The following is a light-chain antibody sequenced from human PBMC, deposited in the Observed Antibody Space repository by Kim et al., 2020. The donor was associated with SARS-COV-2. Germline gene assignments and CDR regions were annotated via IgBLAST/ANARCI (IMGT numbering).Light chain of an antibody. CDR1: QSITSY. J-gene: IGKJ2*01. CDR2: AAS. V-gene: IGKV1-39*01. Sequence: SASVGDRVTITCRASQSITSYLNWYHQKPGKAPKLLIYAASSLQSGVPSRFSGSGSGTHFTLTISSLQPEDFATYYCQQSHSSPQTFGQGTKLEI. CDR3: QQSHSSPQT.